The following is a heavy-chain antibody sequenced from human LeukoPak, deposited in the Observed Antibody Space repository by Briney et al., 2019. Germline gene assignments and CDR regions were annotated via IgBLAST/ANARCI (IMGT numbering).Heavy chain of an antibody. CDR3: ARAMTTVTTNYYYYMDV. D-gene: IGHD4-17*01. Sequence: GGSLRLSCAASGFTVSGNYMSWVRQAPGKGLEWVSVIYSGGSTYYADSVKGRFTISRDNSKNTLYLQMNSLRAEDTAVYYCARAMTTVTTNYYYYMDVWGKGTTVTISS. V-gene: IGHV3-53*01. CDR1: GFTVSGNY. CDR2: IYSGGST. J-gene: IGHJ6*03.